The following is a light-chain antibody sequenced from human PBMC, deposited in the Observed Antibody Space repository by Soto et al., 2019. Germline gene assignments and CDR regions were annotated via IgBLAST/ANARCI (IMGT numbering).Light chain of an antibody. Sequence: DIVLTQSPATLSLSPGERASLSCRASQSVGTSLAWYQQRPGQAPRLLLSAASTRATGIPARFSGSGTGTDFTLTISGLQPEDVAVYYCQQYNNWPRKFGQGTKVEIK. V-gene: IGKV3-11*01. CDR1: QSVGTS. CDR2: AAS. J-gene: IGKJ1*01. CDR3: QQYNNWPRK.